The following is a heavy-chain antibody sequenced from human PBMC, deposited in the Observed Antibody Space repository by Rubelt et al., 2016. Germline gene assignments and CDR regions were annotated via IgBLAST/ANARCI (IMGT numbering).Heavy chain of an antibody. J-gene: IGHJ4*02. Sequence: QVQLVQSGAEVKKPGSSVKVSCKASGGTFSSYAISWVRQAPGQGLEWMGGIIPVFGTANYAQKFQGRIPMTADESTSTAYMERSSLRSEDTAVYYCATTIAIRPYYFDYWGQGTLVTVSS. CDR2: IIPVFGTA. V-gene: IGHV1-69*01. D-gene: IGHD6-6*01. CDR3: ATTIAIRPYYFDY. CDR1: GGTFSSYA.